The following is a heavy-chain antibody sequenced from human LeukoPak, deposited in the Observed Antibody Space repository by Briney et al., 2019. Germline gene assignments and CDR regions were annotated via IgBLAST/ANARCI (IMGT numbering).Heavy chain of an antibody. J-gene: IGHJ4*02. CDR3: ARDMTASSWHALDY. D-gene: IGHD6-13*01. CDR1: GFSFSTYS. CDR2: ITSNSGAI. V-gene: IGHV3-48*01. Sequence: PGGSLRLSCEASGFSFSTYSMNWVRQAPGKGLEWVSYITSNSGAIYYADSVKGRFTMSRDNAKNSLYLQMNSLRAEDTAVYYCARDMTASSWHALDYRGQGTLVTVSS.